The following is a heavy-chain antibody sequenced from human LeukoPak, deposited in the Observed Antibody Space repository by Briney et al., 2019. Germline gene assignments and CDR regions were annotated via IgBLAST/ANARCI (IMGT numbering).Heavy chain of an antibody. CDR2: ITGGRGTI. CDR1: GYTLTSYS. V-gene: IGHV3-48*02. D-gene: IGHD6-19*01. Sequence: PGGALGLSCAACGYTLTSYSMSWVCQAPGKGLEWVSYITGGRGTISYADSVKGRFSISRDNTRNSLYLQINSLRDEDTAVYYCARVRGSGWYFFDYWGQGTVVTVSS. CDR3: ARVRGSGWYFFDY. J-gene: IGHJ4*02.